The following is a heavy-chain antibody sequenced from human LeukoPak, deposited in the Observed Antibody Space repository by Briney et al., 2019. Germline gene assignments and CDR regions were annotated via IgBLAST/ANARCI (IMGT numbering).Heavy chain of an antibody. D-gene: IGHD2-2*01. CDR1: GYTFTGYY. J-gene: IGHJ4*02. CDR2: MNPNSGGT. Sequence: ASVKVSCNASGYTFTGYYMHWVRQAPRQGLEWMGWMNPNSGGTNYAQKFQGWVTMTRDTSISTAYMELSRLRSDDTAVYYCATSRDCSSTSCYANFDYWGQGTLVTVSS. V-gene: IGHV1-2*04. CDR3: ATSRDCSSTSCYANFDY.